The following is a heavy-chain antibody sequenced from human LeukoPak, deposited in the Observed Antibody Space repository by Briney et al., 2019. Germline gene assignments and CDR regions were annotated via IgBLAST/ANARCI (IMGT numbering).Heavy chain of an antibody. Sequence: SETLSLTCVVSGDSISSGGYSWNWIRQPAGMGLEWIGRMYSSGTTNYNPSLKSRVTISVDTSKNQFSLKLSSVTASDTAVYYCATSPVTTWWFDPWGQGTLVTVSS. CDR2: MYSSGTT. D-gene: IGHD4-17*01. CDR3: ATSPVTTWWFDP. J-gene: IGHJ5*02. V-gene: IGHV4-61*02. CDR1: GDSISSGGYS.